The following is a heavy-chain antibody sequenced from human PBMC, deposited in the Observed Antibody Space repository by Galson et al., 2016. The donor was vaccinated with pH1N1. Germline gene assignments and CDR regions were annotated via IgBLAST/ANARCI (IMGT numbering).Heavy chain of an antibody. V-gene: IGHV3-7*01. CDR2: IKQDGSEK. J-gene: IGHJ4*02. Sequence: SLRLSCAASGFTFSTYWMHWVRQAPGKGLEWVANIKQDGSEKYYLDSVKGRFTISRDNAEESLFLQMNSLRAEDTAVYYCAKGGLAPGDYWGQGTLVTVSS. D-gene: IGHD6-19*01. CDR1: GFTFSTYW. CDR3: AKGGLAPGDY.